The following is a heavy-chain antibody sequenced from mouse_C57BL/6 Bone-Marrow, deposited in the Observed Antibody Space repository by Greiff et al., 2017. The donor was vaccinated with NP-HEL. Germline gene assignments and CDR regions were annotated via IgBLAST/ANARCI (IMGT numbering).Heavy chain of an antibody. CDR1: GYTFTSYG. J-gene: IGHJ1*03. CDR3: ARRGGGPYYYGSSYDWYFDV. Sequence: EVQLVESGAELVRPGSSVKMSCKTSGYTFTSYGINWVKQRPGQGLEWIGYIYIGNGYTEYNEKFKGKATLTSDTSSSTAYMQLSSLTSEDSAIYFCARRGGGPYYYGSSYDWYFDVWGTGTTVTVSS. V-gene: IGHV1-58*01. D-gene: IGHD1-1*01. CDR2: IYIGNGYT.